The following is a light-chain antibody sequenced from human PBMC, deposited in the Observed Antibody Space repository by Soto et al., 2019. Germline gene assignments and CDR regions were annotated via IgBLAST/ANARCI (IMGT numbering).Light chain of an antibody. V-gene: IGLV2-23*03. Sequence: QSVLTQPASVSGSPGQSITISCTGTSSDVGSYNLVSWYQQHPGKAPKLMIYEGSKRPSGVSNRFSGSKSGNTASRTISGLQAEDEADYYCCSYAGSSTFEVFGGGTKLTVL. CDR2: EGS. CDR3: CSYAGSSTFEV. CDR1: SSDVGSYNL. J-gene: IGLJ3*02.